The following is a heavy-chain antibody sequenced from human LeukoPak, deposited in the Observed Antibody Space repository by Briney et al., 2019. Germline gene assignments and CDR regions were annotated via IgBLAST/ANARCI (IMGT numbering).Heavy chain of an antibody. D-gene: IGHD3-16*01. CDR1: EYTFTNYD. V-gene: IGHV1-8*01. CDR2: INPNSGNT. Sequence: GASVKVSCKASEYTFTNYDINWVRQATGQGLEWMGWINPNSGNTGYSLKFQGRVTMTRNTSLSTAYMELTSLKSEDTAIYYCARSLGTYWGKDFLNWFDPWGQGTLATVSS. J-gene: IGHJ5*02. CDR3: ARSLGTYWGKDFLNWFDP.